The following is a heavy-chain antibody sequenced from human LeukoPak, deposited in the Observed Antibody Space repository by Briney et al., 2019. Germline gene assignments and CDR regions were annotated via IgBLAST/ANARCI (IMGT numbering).Heavy chain of an antibody. CDR3: AKGGVVHAFNI. CDR1: GGSISSSSYY. CDR2: INGGGGST. J-gene: IGHJ3*02. V-gene: IGHV3-23*01. D-gene: IGHD2-15*01. Sequence: ETLSLTCTVSGGSISSSSYYWGWIRQPPGKGLEWVSAINGGGGSTYYADSVKGRFTISRDNSKSTLYLQMNSLRAEDTAVYYCAKGGVVHAFNIWGQGTMVTVSS.